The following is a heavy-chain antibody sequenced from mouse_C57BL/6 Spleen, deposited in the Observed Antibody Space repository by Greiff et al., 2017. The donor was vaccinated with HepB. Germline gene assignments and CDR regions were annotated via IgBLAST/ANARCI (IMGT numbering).Heavy chain of an antibody. V-gene: IGHV1-15*01. CDR3: TRSTTVVAKDYYAMDY. CDR1: GYTFTDYE. CDR2: IDPETGGT. D-gene: IGHD1-1*01. J-gene: IGHJ4*01. Sequence: VQVVESGAELVRPGASVTLSCKASGYTFTDYEMHWVKQTPVHGLEWIGAIDPETGGTAYNQKFKGKAILTADKSSSTAYMELRSLTSEDSAVYYCTRSTTVVAKDYYAMDYWGQGTSVTVSS.